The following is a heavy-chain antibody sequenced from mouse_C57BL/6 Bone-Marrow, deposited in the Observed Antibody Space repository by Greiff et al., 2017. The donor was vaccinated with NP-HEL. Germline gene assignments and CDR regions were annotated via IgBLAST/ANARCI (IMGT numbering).Heavy chain of an antibody. CDR2: INPGSGGT. D-gene: IGHD2-1*01. Sequence: QVQLQHSGAELVRPGTSVKVSCKASGYAFTNYLIEWVKQRPGQGLEWIGVINPGSGGTNYNEKFKGKATLTADKSSSTAYMQLSSLTSEDSAVYFCARKGGYGNYEIFDYWGQGTTLTVSS. J-gene: IGHJ2*01. CDR1: GYAFTNYL. V-gene: IGHV1-54*01. CDR3: ARKGGYGNYEIFDY.